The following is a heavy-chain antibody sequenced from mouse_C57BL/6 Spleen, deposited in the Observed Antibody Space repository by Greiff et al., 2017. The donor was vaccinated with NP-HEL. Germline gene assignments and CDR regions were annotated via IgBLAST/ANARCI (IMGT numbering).Heavy chain of an antibody. CDR3: TREGYGSSWFAY. CDR2: IDPETGGT. Sequence: VQLQQSGAELVRPGASVTLSCKASGYTFTDYEMHWVKQTPVHGLEWIGAIDPETGGTAYNQKFKGKAILTADKSSSTAYMELRSLTSEDPAVYYCTREGYGSSWFAYWGQGTLVTVSA. D-gene: IGHD1-1*01. CDR1: GYTFTDYE. J-gene: IGHJ3*01. V-gene: IGHV1-15*01.